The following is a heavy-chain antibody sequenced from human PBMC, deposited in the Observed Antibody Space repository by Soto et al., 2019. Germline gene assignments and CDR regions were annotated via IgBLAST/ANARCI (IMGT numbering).Heavy chain of an antibody. D-gene: IGHD4-17*01. CDR3: ARKPPTTVVTRYYYYGMDV. CDR2: INPNSGGT. J-gene: IGHJ6*02. V-gene: IGHV1-2*02. CDR1: GYTFTGYY. Sequence: ASVKVSCKASGYTFTGYYMHWVRQAPGQGLEWMGWINPNSGGTNYAQKFQGRVTMTRDTSISTAYMELSRLRSDDTAVYYCARKPPTTVVTRYYYYGMDVWGQGTTVTAP.